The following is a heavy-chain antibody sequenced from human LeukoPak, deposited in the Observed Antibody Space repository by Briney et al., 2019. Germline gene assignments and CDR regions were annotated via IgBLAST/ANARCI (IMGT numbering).Heavy chain of an antibody. D-gene: IGHD2-2*02. J-gene: IGHJ6*03. Sequence: PSETLSLTCTVSGGSISSGAYYWGWIRQPAGKGLEWIGRIYTSGSTNYNPSLKSRVTMSVDTSKNQFSLKLSSVTAADTAVYYCARVRGYCSSTSCYTRPDYYYYMDVWGKGTTVTVSS. CDR1: GGSISSGAYY. CDR2: IYTSGST. V-gene: IGHV4-61*02. CDR3: ARVRGYCSSTSCYTRPDYYYYMDV.